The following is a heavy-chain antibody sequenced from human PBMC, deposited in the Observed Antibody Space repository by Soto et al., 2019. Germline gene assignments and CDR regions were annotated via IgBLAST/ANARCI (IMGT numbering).Heavy chain of an antibody. Sequence: QVQLVQSGAEVKKPGSSVKVSCKASGGTFSSCAISWVRQAPGQGLEWMGGIIPIFGTANYAQKFQGRVTITADESTSTAYMELSSLRSEDTAVYYCAREAVAGTSYYYYGMDVWGQGTTVTVSS. D-gene: IGHD6-19*01. J-gene: IGHJ6*02. CDR2: IIPIFGTA. V-gene: IGHV1-69*01. CDR3: AREAVAGTSYYYYGMDV. CDR1: GGTFSSCA.